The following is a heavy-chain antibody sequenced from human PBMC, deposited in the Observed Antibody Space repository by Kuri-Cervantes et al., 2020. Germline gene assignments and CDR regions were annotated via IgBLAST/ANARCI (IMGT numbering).Heavy chain of an antibody. CDR2: ISYDGSNK. V-gene: IGHV3-30*07. CDR3: AGEVATIQGDGFEI. Sequence: GESLKISCATSGFTFSSYAMHWVRQAPGKGLEWVAVISYDGSNKYYADSVKGRFIISRDNSKNTLDLQMNSLRAEDTAVYYCAGEVATIQGDGFEIWGQGTLVTVSS. D-gene: IGHD5-12*01. J-gene: IGHJ3*02. CDR1: GFTFSSYA.